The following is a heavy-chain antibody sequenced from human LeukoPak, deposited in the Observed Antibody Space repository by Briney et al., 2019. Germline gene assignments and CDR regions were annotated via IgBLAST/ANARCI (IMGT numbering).Heavy chain of an antibody. CDR2: IKQEGNEK. J-gene: IGHJ6*04. Sequence: GGALRHSCAASGFTYISYLMSWVRPAPGRGRERVANIKQEGNEKYYVYSVKGRFTISRDNAQNSLYLKKNSLRAEYTAVYYCASLYYDILTGYDYYGMDVWGKGTTVTVSS. CDR3: ASLYYDILTGYDYYGMDV. D-gene: IGHD3-9*01. V-gene: IGHV3-7*03. CDR1: GFTYISYL.